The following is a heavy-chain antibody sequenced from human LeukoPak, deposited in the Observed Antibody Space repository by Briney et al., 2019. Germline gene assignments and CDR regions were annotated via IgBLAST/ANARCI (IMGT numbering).Heavy chain of an antibody. CDR3: ARHYGDYVLGVDWFDP. D-gene: IGHD4-17*01. J-gene: IGHJ5*02. Sequence: ASVKVSCKASGYTFTGYYMHWVRQAPGQGLEWMGWINPNSGNTGYAQKFQGRVTITRNTSISTAYMELSSLRSEDTAVYYCARHYGDYVLGVDWFDPWGQGTLVTVSS. CDR1: GYTFTGYY. CDR2: INPNSGNT. V-gene: IGHV1-8*03.